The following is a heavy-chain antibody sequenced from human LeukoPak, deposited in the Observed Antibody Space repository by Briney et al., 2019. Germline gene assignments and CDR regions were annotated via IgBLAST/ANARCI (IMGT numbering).Heavy chain of an antibody. J-gene: IGHJ4*02. D-gene: IGHD5-24*01. CDR3: ARHEYDGYNYDPSNPDY. CDR2: IYPGDSDT. CDR1: GYSFTSYW. V-gene: IGHV5-51*01. Sequence: GESLKISCKGSGYSFTSYWIGWVRQMPGKGLEWMGIIYPGDSDTRYSPSFQGQVTISADKSISTAYLQWSSLKASDTAVYYCARHEYDGYNYDPSNPDYWGQGTLVTVSS.